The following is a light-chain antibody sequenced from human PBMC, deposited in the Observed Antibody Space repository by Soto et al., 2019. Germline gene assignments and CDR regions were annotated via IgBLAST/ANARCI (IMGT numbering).Light chain of an antibody. Sequence: QSALTQPRSVSGSPGQSVTISCTGTSSDVGRYNYVSWYQQYPGRAPKVIISDVSKRPSGVPDRFSGSKSGNTASLTISGLQAEDEANYYCCSYAGGYSLVFDGGTKLTVL. V-gene: IGLV2-11*01. J-gene: IGLJ3*02. CDR2: DVS. CDR3: CSYAGGYSLV. CDR1: SSDVGRYNY.